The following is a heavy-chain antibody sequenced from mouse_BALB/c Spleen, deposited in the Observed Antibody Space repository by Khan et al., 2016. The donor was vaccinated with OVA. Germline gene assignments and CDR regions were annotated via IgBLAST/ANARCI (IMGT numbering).Heavy chain of an antibody. CDR3: ARDDYGNFLYFDY. Sequence: QVQLQQSGGEVIRPGTSVKVSCKASGYAFTHYLIEWVKQRPGQGLEWIGVINPGSGGTNYNEKFKGKATLTADKSSSTAYMQLSSLTSDDSAVYFCARDDYGNFLYFDYWGQGTTLTVSS. D-gene: IGHD2-1*01. CDR1: GYAFTHYL. CDR2: INPGSGGT. J-gene: IGHJ2*01. V-gene: IGHV1-54*01.